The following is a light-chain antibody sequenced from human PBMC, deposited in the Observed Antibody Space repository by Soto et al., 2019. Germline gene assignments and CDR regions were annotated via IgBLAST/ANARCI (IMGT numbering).Light chain of an antibody. CDR3: SSYADSSTVV. CDR1: SSDVGGHNY. J-gene: IGLJ2*01. V-gene: IGLV2-14*03. CDR2: NVD. Sequence: QSALTQVASVSASPGQSITISCTGTSSDVGGHNYVSWYQQHPGKAPKLMIYNVDYRPSGVSNRFSGSKSGNTASLTISGLQAEGEANYYCSSYADSSTVVFGGGTKLTVL.